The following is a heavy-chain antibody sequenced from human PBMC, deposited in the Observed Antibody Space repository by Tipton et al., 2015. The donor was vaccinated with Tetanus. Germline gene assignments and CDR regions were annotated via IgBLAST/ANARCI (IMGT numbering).Heavy chain of an antibody. J-gene: IGHJ4*02. CDR3: ARLPKHYSASGST. D-gene: IGHD3-10*01. V-gene: IGHV5-51*01. CDR1: GYSFNIYW. CDR2: MYPGGSAT. Sequence: QSGAEVKKPGESLKISCQGSGYSFNIYWIAWVRQMPGKGLEWMGIMYPGGSATTYSPSFQGQVTFSADKSISTAYLQWTSLKTSDTGIYFCARLPKHYSASGSTWGQGTLVTVSS.